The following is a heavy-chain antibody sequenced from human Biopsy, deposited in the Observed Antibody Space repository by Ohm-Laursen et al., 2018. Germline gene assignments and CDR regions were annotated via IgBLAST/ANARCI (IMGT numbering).Heavy chain of an antibody. CDR1: GGSISSYY. V-gene: IGHV4-59*08. D-gene: IGHD1-26*01. CDR3: ARHAPSYSGSYWRYFDL. J-gene: IGHJ2*01. CDR2: IYYTGST. Sequence: PSQTLSLTCTVSGGSISSYYWSWIRRPPGKGLEWIGYIYYTGSTNYNPSLKSRVTISVDTSMNHLSLRLTSVTAADTAVYYCARHAPSYSGSYWRYFDLWGRGTLVTVSP.